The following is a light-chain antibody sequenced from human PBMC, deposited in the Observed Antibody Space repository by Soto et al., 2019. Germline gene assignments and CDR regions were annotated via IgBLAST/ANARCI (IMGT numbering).Light chain of an antibody. CDR2: AAS. Sequence: EIVLTQSPGTLSLSPGERATLSCRASQSVSSSYLDWYQQKPGQAPRLLIFAASSRVTGIPDRFRGSGSGTDFSLNISRLEPEDFEVYYCQQYGSSPYTVGQGTKLEIK. CDR3: QQYGSSPYT. V-gene: IGKV3-20*01. CDR1: QSVSSSY. J-gene: IGKJ2*01.